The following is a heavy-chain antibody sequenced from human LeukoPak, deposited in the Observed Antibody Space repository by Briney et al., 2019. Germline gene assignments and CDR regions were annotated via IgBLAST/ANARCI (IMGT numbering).Heavy chain of an antibody. V-gene: IGHV4-39*07. D-gene: IGHD3-22*01. CDR2: ISYSVSS. CDR1: GGSISSSNSY. J-gene: IGHJ3*02. Sequence: PSETLSLTCTVSGGSISSSNSYWGWIRQPPGKGLEWIGSISYSVSSHYNPSLRSRATISVDTSRNHFSLKLSSVTAADTAVYYCARDPGHYYYDGGGRQDAFDIWAKGQWSPSLQ. CDR3: ARDPGHYYYDGGGRQDAFDI.